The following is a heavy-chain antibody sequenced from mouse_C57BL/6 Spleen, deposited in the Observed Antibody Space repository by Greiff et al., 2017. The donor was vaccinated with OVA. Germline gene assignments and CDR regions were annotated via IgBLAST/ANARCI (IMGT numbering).Heavy chain of an antibody. J-gene: IGHJ4*01. V-gene: IGHV1-26*01. CDR2: INPNNGGT. CDR3: AREGGYAMDY. Sequence: EVQLQQSGPGLVKPGASVKISCKASGYTFTDYYMNWVKQSHGKSLEWIGDINPNNGGTSYNQKFKGKATLTVDKSSSTAYMELRSLTSEDSAVYYCAREGGYAMDYWGQGTSVTVSS. CDR1: GYTFTDYY.